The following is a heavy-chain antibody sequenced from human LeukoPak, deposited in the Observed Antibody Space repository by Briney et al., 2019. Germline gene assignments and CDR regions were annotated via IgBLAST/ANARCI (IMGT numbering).Heavy chain of an antibody. D-gene: IGHD6-19*01. V-gene: IGHV3-33*06. CDR1: GFTFSSYG. CDR3: AKSGGDIAVAGTWGTLAEYFQH. CDR2: IWYDGSNK. J-gene: IGHJ1*01. Sequence: GGSLRLSCAASGFTFSSYGMHRVRQAPGKGLEWVAVIWYDGSNKYYADSVKGRFTISRDNSKNTLYLQMNSLRAEDTAVYYCAKSGGDIAVAGTWGTLAEYFQHWGQGTLVTVSS.